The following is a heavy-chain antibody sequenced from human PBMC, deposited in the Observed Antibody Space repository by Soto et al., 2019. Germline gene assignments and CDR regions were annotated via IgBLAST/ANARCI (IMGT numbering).Heavy chain of an antibody. CDR1: GGSIGSSSYY. CDR2: IYYSGST. J-gene: IGHJ5*02. V-gene: IGHV4-39*01. CDR3: ARRGVTRNNWLDP. Sequence: SETLSLTCTVSGGSIGSSSYYWGWIRQPPGKGLEWIGSIYYSGSTYYNPSLKSRVTISVDTSKNQFSLKLSSVTAADTAVYYCARRGVTRNNWLDPWGQGTLVTVSS. D-gene: IGHD4-17*01.